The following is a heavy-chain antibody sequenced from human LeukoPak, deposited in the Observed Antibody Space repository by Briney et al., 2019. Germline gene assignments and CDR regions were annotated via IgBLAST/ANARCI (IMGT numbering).Heavy chain of an antibody. Sequence: ASVKVSCKSSGFTFTDEYIHWVRQAPGQGLEWMGWINPYSGAINYAQRFQGRVTLTRDTSISTAYMELSRLTSGDTAVYYCARDPKSQLLLDYWGQGTLVTVSS. CDR2: INPYSGAI. CDR3: ARDPKSQLLLDY. CDR1: GFTFTDEY. D-gene: IGHD2-2*01. V-gene: IGHV1-2*02. J-gene: IGHJ4*02.